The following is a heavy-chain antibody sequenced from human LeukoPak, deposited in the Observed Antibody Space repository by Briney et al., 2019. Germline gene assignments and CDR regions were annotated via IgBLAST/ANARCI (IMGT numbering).Heavy chain of an antibody. Sequence: SETLSLTCTVSGGSISYYYWSWIRQPPGKGLEWIGYIYYSGSTNYNPSLKSRVTISVDTSKNQFSLKLSSVTAADTAVYYCAREDDSRYFDYWGQGTLVTVSS. V-gene: IGHV4-59*12. CDR1: GGSISYYY. CDR2: IYYSGST. CDR3: AREDDSRYFDY. J-gene: IGHJ4*02. D-gene: IGHD3-22*01.